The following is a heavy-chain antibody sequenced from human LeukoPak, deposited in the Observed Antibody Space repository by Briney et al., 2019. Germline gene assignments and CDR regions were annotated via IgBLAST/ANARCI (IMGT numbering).Heavy chain of an antibody. D-gene: IGHD3-10*02. CDR1: GFTVSSNY. Sequence: NLGGSLRLSCAASGFTVSSNYMSWVRQAPGKGLEWVSYISSSGSTIYYADSVKGRFTISRDNAKNSLYLQMNSLRAEDTAVYYCAELGITMIGGVWGKGTTVTISS. J-gene: IGHJ6*04. CDR3: AELGITMIGGV. CDR2: ISSSGSTI. V-gene: IGHV3-11*04.